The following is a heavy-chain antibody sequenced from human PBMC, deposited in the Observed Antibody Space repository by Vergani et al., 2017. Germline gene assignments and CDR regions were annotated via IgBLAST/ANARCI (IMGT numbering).Heavy chain of an antibody. J-gene: IGHJ6*03. Sequence: EVQLLESGGGLVQPGGSLRLSCAASGFTFSSYAMSWVRQAPGKGLEWVSAISGSGGSTYYADSVKGRFTISRDNSKNTLYLQMNSLRAEDTAVYYCARGGIMITFGGVIVPEGYYYYYMDVWGKGTTVTVSS. CDR2: ISGSGGST. V-gene: IGHV3-23*01. CDR1: GFTFSSYA. CDR3: ARGGIMITFGGVIVPEGYYYYYMDV. D-gene: IGHD3-16*02.